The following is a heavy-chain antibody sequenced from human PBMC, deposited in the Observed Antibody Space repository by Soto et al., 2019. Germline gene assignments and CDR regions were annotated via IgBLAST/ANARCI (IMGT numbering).Heavy chain of an antibody. J-gene: IGHJ4*02. CDR1: GGSLRDYY. CDR3: ARGGNIVVVLAAPFDR. V-gene: IGHV4-34*01. CDR2: INHFGTI. Sequence: QVQLHQWGAGLLKPSETLSLTCAVEGGSLRDYYWSWIRQPPGKGLEWIGEINHFGTINYNPSLRSRVTISRDTSKNQFSLSLSSVTAADTAVYFCARGGNIVVVLAAPFDRWGQGTLVTVSS. D-gene: IGHD2-15*01.